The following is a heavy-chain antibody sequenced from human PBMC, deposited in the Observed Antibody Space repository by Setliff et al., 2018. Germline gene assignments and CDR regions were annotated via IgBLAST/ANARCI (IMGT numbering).Heavy chain of an antibody. D-gene: IGHD6-13*01. V-gene: IGHV3-30-3*01. CDR3: ASSVAAAGMLYYYYGMDV. Sequence: GGSLRLSCAASGFTFSDYYMSWIRQAPGKGLEWVAVISYDGGNKFYADSVKGRFSISRDNSKNTVNLQMNSLRPEDTAVYYCASSVAAAGMLYYYYGMDVWGQGTTVTVSS. CDR1: GFTFSDYY. J-gene: IGHJ6*02. CDR2: ISYDGGNK.